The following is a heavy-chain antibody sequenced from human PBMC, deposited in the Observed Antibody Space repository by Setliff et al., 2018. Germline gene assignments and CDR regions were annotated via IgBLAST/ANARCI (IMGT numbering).Heavy chain of an antibody. J-gene: IGHJ6*02. CDR3: AKALLSTAGSSYYGMDV. V-gene: IGHV3-48*01. CDR2: ISSSSSTI. CDR1: GFTFSSYS. Sequence: GGSLRLSCAASGFTFSSYSMNWVRQAPGKGLEWVSYISSSSSTIYYADSVKGRFTISRDNAKNSLYLQMNSLRAEDTAVYYCAKALLSTAGSSYYGMDVWGQGTTVTVSS. D-gene: IGHD3-10*01.